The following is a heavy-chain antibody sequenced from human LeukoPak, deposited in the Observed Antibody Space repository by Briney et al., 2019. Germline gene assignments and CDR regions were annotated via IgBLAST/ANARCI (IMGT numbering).Heavy chain of an antibody. J-gene: IGHJ3*02. CDR2: INPNSGGT. Sequence: GASVKVSCKGAGYTFTGYYMHWVRQAPGQGLEWMGWINPNSGGTNYAQKVQGRGTMTRDTSISTAYMELSRHRSDDTAVYYSARVAIVVVVAATPPHDAFDICGQGTMTTVSS. CDR3: ARVAIVVVVAATPPHDAFDI. V-gene: IGHV1-2*02. CDR1: GYTFTGYY. D-gene: IGHD2-15*01.